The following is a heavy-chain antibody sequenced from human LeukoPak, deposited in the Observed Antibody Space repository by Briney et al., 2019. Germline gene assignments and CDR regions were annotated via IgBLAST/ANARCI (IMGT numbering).Heavy chain of an antibody. CDR2: IYYSGST. V-gene: IGHV4-30-4*08. CDR3: ARVPLVSGVIEDYFDY. Sequence: PSETLSLTCAVSGYSISSGDYYWSWIRQPPGKGLEWIGYIYYSGSTYYNPSLKSRVTISVDTSKNQFSLKLSSVTAAGTAVYYCARVPLVSGVIEDYFDYWGQGTLVTVYS. CDR1: GYSISSGDYY. J-gene: IGHJ4*02. D-gene: IGHD2-15*01.